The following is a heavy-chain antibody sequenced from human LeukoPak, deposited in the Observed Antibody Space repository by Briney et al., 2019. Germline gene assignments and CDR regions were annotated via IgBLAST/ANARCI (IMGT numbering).Heavy chain of an antibody. V-gene: IGHV1-69*13. CDR2: IIPIFGTA. J-gene: IGHJ4*02. D-gene: IGHD3-10*01. CDR3: ASGGSGSSVYYFDY. CDR1: GGTFSSYA. Sequence: SVKVSWKASGGTFSSYAISWVRQAPGQGLEWMGGIIPIFGTANYAQKFQGRVTITADESTSTAYMELSSLRSEDTAVYYCASGGSGSSVYYFDYWGQGTLVTVSS.